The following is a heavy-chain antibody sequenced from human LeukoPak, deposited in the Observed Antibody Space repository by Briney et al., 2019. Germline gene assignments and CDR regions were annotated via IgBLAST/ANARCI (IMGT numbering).Heavy chain of an antibody. V-gene: IGHV3-7*01. CDR2: IKQDGSEQ. J-gene: IGHJ3*02. D-gene: IGHD1-26*01. CDR1: GFTFSNYW. Sequence: GGSLRLSCAASGFTFSNYWMNWVRQAPGKGLEWVANIKQDGSEQNYVDSVKGRFTISRDNAKNSLYLQMSSLRAEDTAVYYCASDRSGTYYCDAFDIWGQGTMVTVSS. CDR3: ASDRSGTYYCDAFDI.